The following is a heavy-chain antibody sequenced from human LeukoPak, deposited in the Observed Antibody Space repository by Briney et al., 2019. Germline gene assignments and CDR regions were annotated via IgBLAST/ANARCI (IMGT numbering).Heavy chain of an antibody. D-gene: IGHD6-13*01. Sequence: GGSLRLSCAASGFTFSSYWMSWVRQAPGKGLEWVANLKQDGSEKYYVDSVKGRFTISRDNAKNSLYLQMNSLRAEDTAVYYCAREQQLVWGPVDVWGQGTTVTVSS. CDR2: LKQDGSEK. CDR3: AREQQLVWGPVDV. CDR1: GFTFSSYW. V-gene: IGHV3-7*01. J-gene: IGHJ6*02.